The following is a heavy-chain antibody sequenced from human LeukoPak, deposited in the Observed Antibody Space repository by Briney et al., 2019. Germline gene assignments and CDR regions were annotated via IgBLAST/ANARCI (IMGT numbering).Heavy chain of an antibody. CDR2: ISGSGGST. J-gene: IGHJ4*02. CDR3: AKELDIVATISPFDY. CDR1: GFTFSSHA. D-gene: IGHD5-12*01. Sequence: PGGSLRLSCAASGFTFSSHAMSWVRQAPGKGLEWVSGISGSGGSTYYADSVKGRFTISRDNSKNTLYLQMNSLRAEDTAVYYCAKELDIVATISPFDYWGQGTLVTVSS. V-gene: IGHV3-23*01.